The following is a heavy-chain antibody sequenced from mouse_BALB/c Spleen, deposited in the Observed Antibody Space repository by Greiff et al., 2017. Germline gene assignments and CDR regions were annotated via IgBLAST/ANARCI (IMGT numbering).Heavy chain of an antibody. V-gene: IGHV7-3*02. D-gene: IGHD2-3*01. CDR1: GFTFTDYY. Sequence: EVQVVESGGGLVQPGGSLRLSCATSGFTFTDYYMSWVRQPPGKALEWLGFIRNKANGYTTEYSASVKGRFTISRDNSQSILYLQMNTLRAEDSATYYCARDRNDGYYHFDYWGQGTTLTVSS. CDR2: IRNKANGYTT. CDR3: ARDRNDGYYHFDY. J-gene: IGHJ2*01.